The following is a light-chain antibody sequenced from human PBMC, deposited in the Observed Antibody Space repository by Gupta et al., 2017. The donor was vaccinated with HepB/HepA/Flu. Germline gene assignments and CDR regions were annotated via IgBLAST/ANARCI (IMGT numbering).Light chain of an antibody. CDR1: KLGDKY. CDR3: QEWDNTNVV. J-gene: IGLJ2*01. V-gene: IGLV3-1*01. Sequence: SYELTQPPSVSVSPGQTASITCSGDKLGDKYACWYQQKPGQSPVLVIYQDNKRPSGIPERFSGSNSGNTATLTISGTQAVDEADYYCQEWDNTNVVFGGGTKLTVL. CDR2: QDN.